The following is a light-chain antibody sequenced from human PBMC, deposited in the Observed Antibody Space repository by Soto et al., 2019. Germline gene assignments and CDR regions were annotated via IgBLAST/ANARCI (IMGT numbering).Light chain of an antibody. J-gene: IGKJ4*01. V-gene: IGKV3-11*01. CDR1: QSVSSY. CDR3: KQRRNWLPP. Sequence: EIVLTQSPATLSLSPGERATLSCRTSQSVSSYLAWYQQKPGQAPRLLIYDASNRATGIPARFSGSGSGTDFTLTTSSLEPEDSAVYYCKQRRNWLPPFGGGTKVDIX. CDR2: DAS.